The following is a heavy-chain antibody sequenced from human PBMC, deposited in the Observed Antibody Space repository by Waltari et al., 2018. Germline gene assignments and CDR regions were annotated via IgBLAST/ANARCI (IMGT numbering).Heavy chain of an antibody. Sequence: QLQLQESGPGLVKPSETLSLTCNVSGGSISSSSYYWGWLRQPPGKGLEWIGSIYYSGIAYYNPALKSRVTISVDTSKNQFSLKLSSVTAADTAVFYCARHDGRGGALDYFDYWGQGTLVTVSS. J-gene: IGHJ4*02. D-gene: IGHD2-15*01. CDR3: ARHDGRGGALDYFDY. CDR2: IYYSGIA. CDR1: GGSISSSSYY. V-gene: IGHV4-39*01.